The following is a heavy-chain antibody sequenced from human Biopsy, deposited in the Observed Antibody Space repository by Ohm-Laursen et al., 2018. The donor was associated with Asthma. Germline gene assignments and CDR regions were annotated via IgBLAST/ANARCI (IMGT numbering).Heavy chain of an antibody. D-gene: IGHD2-15*01. CDR2: ISPFTGDT. J-gene: IGHJ4*02. Sequence: ASVKVSCKASGYTFRSYGVSWVRQAPGQGLEWMGWISPFTGDTHFGQKFQGRVTMTTDTSTSTAYMELRSLRSDDTAVYYCARHRGYCTGGSCYPDFDYWGQGTLVTVSS. CDR3: ARHRGYCTGGSCYPDFDY. CDR1: GYTFRSYG. V-gene: IGHV1-18*04.